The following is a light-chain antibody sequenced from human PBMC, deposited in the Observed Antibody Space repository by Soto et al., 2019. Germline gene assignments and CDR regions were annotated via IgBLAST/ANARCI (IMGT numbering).Light chain of an antibody. J-gene: IGKJ4*01. CDR1: QGVTTN. Sequence: EIVMTQSPATLSVSPGERATLSCRASQGVTTNLAWYQQKPGQAPRLLIYGASTRATGIPARFSGSGSGTEFTLTISSLQSEDFEVYYCQQYNTWPLTFGGGTKVEIK. V-gene: IGKV3-15*01. CDR2: GAS. CDR3: QQYNTWPLT.